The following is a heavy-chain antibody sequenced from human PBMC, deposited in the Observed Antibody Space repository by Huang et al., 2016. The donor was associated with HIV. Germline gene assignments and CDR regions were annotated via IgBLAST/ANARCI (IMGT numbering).Heavy chain of an antibody. D-gene: IGHD3-3*01. V-gene: IGHV3-74*02. J-gene: IGHJ4*01. CDR3: VRAREKGYDFWSGYRY. Sequence: EVELAESGGGSVRPGQSLRLSCVGSGFIFSDYWMHWVRKIPGNGMLWVARIESDGRSTSYADSVKGRFTIYRDNARNTVYLQMSSLRVDDTAVYYCVRAREKGYDFWSGYRYWGQGAQVTVSS. CDR1: GFIFSDYW. CDR2: IESDGRST.